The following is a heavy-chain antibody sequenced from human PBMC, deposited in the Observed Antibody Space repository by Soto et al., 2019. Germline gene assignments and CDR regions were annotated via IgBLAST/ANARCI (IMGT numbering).Heavy chain of an antibody. CDR1: GFTFSDYY. CDR3: ARLRASSWYMGGYLDY. Sequence: QVQLVESGGGLVKPGGSLRLSCAASGFTFSDYYMSWIRQAPGKGLEWVSYIVSSSAYTKYADSVKGRFTISRDNAKNSLYLEMNSLRAEDTAVYYCARLRASSWYMGGYLDYWGQGTLVTVSS. D-gene: IGHD6-13*01. J-gene: IGHJ4*02. CDR2: IVSSSAYT. V-gene: IGHV3-11*06.